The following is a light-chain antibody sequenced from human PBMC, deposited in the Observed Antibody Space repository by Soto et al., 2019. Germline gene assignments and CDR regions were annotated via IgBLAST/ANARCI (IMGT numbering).Light chain of an antibody. CDR3: QQSHSTPLT. J-gene: IGKJ4*01. CDR2: GAS. Sequence: EIVLTQSPGTLSLSPGERATLSCRASQSVSGYYLAWYQQKPGQAPRLLIYGASSRATGIPDRFSGSGSGTDFTLTISGLEPEDFATYYCQQSHSTPLTFGGGTKVDIK. V-gene: IGKV3-20*01. CDR1: QSVSGYY.